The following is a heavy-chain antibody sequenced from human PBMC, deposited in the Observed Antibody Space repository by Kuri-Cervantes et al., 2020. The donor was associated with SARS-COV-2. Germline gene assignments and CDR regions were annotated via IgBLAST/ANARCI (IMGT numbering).Heavy chain of an antibody. D-gene: IGHD2-2*01. J-gene: IGHJ6*03. CDR1: GGSFNSYA. CDR3: ARSRHCSSTSCYGGYYMDV. CDR2: SSGYNGNT. V-gene: IGHV1-18*01. Sequence: ASVKVSCKPSGGSFNSYAINWVRQAPGQGLEWMGWSSGYNGNTNYAQKVQGRVTMTADISTSTAYMELRRLRSYDTAVYYCARSRHCSSTSCYGGYYMDVWGKGTAVTVSS.